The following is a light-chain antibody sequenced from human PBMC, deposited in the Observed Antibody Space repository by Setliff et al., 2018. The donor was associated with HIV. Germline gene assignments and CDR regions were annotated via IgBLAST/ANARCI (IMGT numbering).Light chain of an antibody. J-gene: IGLJ1*01. V-gene: IGLV2-14*03. CDR1: SSDIAAYNL. CDR3: SSYSINNLYV. CDR2: DVS. Sequence: ALTQPASVSGSPGQSITISCSGTSSDIAAYNLVSWYQQHPGKAPKLMISDVSSRPSGVSNRFSGSKSGSTASLTISGLQPEDEADYYCSSYSINNLYVFATGTKVTVL.